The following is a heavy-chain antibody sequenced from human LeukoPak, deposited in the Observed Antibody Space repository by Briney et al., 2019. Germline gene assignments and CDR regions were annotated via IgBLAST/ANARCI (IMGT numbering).Heavy chain of an antibody. J-gene: IGHJ4*02. CDR3: ARDSDSGYDLEY. Sequence: TGGSLRFSCAASGFTFSSYSMNWVRQAPGKGLEWVAVISYDGSDKYYADSVKGRFTISRDNSKNTLYLQMNSLRAEDTAVYYCARDSDSGYDLEYWGQGTLVTVSS. CDR2: ISYDGSDK. V-gene: IGHV3-30*03. CDR1: GFTFSSYS. D-gene: IGHD5-12*01.